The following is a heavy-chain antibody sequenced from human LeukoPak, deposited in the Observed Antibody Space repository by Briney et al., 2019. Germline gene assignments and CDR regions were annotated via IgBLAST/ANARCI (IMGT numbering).Heavy chain of an antibody. J-gene: IGHJ4*02. CDR2: IYSSGGT. CDR3: ARRGSYFDY. V-gene: IGHV4-4*09. CDR1: GGSISSYY. Sequence: SESLSLTCTVSGGSISSYYWSWIRQPPGKGLEWIGYIYSSGGTNYNPSLQSRVTISVDTSKNHFSLKLSSVAAADTAVYYCARRGSYFDYWGQGTLVTVSS.